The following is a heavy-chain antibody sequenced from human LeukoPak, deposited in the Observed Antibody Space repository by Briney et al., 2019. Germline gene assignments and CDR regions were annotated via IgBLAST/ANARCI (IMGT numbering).Heavy chain of an antibody. D-gene: IGHD3-16*02. CDR1: GFTFSSFA. CDR3: ARRGYTSAWDF. V-gene: IGHV3-48*02. Sequence: PGGSLRLSCAASGFTFSSFAMNWVRQAPGKGLEWLSYVSAGSTTTIYYADSAKGRFTISRDNAKNSLYLQMHSLRDEDTAVYYCARRGYTSAWDFWGQGTLVTVSS. J-gene: IGHJ4*02. CDR2: VSAGSTTTI.